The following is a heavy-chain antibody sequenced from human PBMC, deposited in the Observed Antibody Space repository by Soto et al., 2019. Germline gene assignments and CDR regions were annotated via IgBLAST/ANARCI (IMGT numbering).Heavy chain of an antibody. D-gene: IGHD3-3*01. CDR2: FIPVYRTL. V-gene: IGHV1-69*01. CDR1: GGSFGNSA. Sequence: QEQLVQSGAEVKKPGSSVKISCKASGGSFGNSAINWARQTPGQGLEWVGGFIPVYRTLNFAQKFQGRVTITADESTGTAYMTLSSLASNDTAVYYCATGVIWIGYFTVDSWGQGTRVTVSS. J-gene: IGHJ4*02. CDR3: ATGVIWIGYFTVDS.